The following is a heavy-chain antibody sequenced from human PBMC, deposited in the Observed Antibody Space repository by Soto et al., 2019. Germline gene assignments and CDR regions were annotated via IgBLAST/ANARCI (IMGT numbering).Heavy chain of an antibody. J-gene: IGHJ1*01. D-gene: IGHD1-26*01. CDR2: IYWNDDK. CDR1: GFSLSTSGVG. V-gene: IGHV2-5*01. Sequence: SGPTLVNPTQTLTLTCTFSGFSLSTSGVGVGWIRQPPGKALEWLALIYWNDDKRYSPSLKSRLTITKDTSKNQVVLTMTNMDPVDTATYYCAHRGGSSTPRYIPSAEYFQHWGQGTLVTVSS. CDR3: AHRGGSSTPRYIPSAEYFQH.